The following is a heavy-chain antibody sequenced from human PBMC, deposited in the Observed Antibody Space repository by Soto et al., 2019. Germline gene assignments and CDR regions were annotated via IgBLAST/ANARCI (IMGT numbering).Heavy chain of an antibody. CDR2: IYHTGST. D-gene: IGHD7-27*01. V-gene: IGHV4-31*03. CDR3: AAKLGTTHYFDF. CDR1: GDPVSSGSYY. Sequence: QVQLQESGPGLVQPSQTLSLTCSVSGDPVSSGSYYWTWVRQHPVKGLEWIGYIYHTGSTYYNPYLQSRLIMSIATSKNQFSLHLYSVTAADTAVYFCAAKLGTTHYFDFWGQGSLVAVSS. J-gene: IGHJ4*02.